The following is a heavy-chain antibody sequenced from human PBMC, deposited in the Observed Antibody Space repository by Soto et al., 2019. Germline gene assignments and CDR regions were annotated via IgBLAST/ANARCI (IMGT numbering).Heavy chain of an antibody. J-gene: IGHJ4*02. Sequence: PGGSLRLSCAASGLTFSSSWMSWGRLPPGNGLEWVANIKDDGSETYYVDSVKGRFTISRDNTKNSLYLLMSGLRVDDTAVYYCVNSYAARGWYEGSDYWGRGTVVTVSS. CDR2: IKDDGSET. V-gene: IGHV3-7*03. D-gene: IGHD6-19*01. CDR1: GLTFSSSW. CDR3: VNSYAARGWYEGSDY.